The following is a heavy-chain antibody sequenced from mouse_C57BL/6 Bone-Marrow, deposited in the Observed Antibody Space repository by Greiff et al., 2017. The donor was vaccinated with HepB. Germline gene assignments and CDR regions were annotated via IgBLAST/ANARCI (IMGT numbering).Heavy chain of an antibody. D-gene: IGHD2-4*01. CDR3: ALIYYDYDYFDY. J-gene: IGHJ2*01. CDR1: GYTFTDYY. V-gene: IGHV1-76*01. CDR2: IYPGSGNT. Sequence: VKLQQSGAELVRPGASVKLSCKASGYTFTDYYINWVKQRPGQGLEWIARIYPGSGNTYYNEKFKGKATLTAEKSSSTAYMQLSSLTSEDSAVYFCALIYYDYDYFDYWGQGTTLTVSS.